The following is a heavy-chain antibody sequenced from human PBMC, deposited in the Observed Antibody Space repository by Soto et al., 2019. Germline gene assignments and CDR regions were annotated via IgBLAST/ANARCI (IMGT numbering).Heavy chain of an antibody. Sequence: GGSLRLSCAASGFTFSSYDMHWVRQAPGKGLEWVAVISYDGTNKLYADSVKGRFTISRDNSKNTLYLQMNSLRVEDTAVYYCAKDPYCSGRSSCYGFGNYGSLVWGQGTLVTVSS. CDR1: GFTFSSYD. D-gene: IGHD2-15*01. CDR2: ISYDGTNK. V-gene: IGHV3-30*18. J-gene: IGHJ4*02. CDR3: AKDPYCSGRSSCYGFGNYGSLV.